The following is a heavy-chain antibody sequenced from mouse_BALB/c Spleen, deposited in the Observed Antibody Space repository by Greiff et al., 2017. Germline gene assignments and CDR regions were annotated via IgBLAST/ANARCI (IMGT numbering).Heavy chain of an antibody. Sequence: EVKLVESGGGLVKPGGSLKLSCAASGFTFSSYAMSWVRQSPEKRLEWVAEISSGGSYTYYPDTVTGRFTISRDNAKNTLYLEMSSLRSEDTAMYYCARGGYGNYVWYFDVWGAGTTVTVSS. CDR3: ARGGYGNYVWYFDV. J-gene: IGHJ1*01. CDR2: ISSGGSYT. V-gene: IGHV5-9-4*01. CDR1: GFTFSSYA. D-gene: IGHD2-10*02.